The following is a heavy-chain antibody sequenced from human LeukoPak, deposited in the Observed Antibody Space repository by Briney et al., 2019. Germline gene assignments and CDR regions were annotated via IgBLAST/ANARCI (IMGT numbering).Heavy chain of an antibody. J-gene: IGHJ4*02. V-gene: IGHV5-51*01. CDR1: GYSFTSYW. CDR3: AIFKHHLRPDY. CDR2: IYPDDSGT. D-gene: IGHD3-3*01. Sequence: GESLKISCKGSGYSFTSYWIGWVRQMPGKGLEWMGIIYPDDSGTRYSPSFQGQVTISADKSISTAYLQWSSLKASDTAMYYCAIFKHHLRPDYWGQGTLVTVSS.